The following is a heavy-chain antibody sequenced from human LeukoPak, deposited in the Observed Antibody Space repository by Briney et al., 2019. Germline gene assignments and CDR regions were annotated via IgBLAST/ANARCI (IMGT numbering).Heavy chain of an antibody. D-gene: IGHD3-22*01. J-gene: IGHJ5*02. Sequence: GGSLRLSRAASGFTFSGSAMHWVRQASGKGLEWVGRIRSKANSYATAYAASVKGRFTISRDDSKNTAYLQMNSLKTEDTAVYYCTRRSDYYDSSVLRTPFDPWGQGTLVTVSS. CDR3: TRRSDYYDSSVLRTPFDP. V-gene: IGHV3-73*01. CDR1: GFTFSGSA. CDR2: IRSKANSYAT.